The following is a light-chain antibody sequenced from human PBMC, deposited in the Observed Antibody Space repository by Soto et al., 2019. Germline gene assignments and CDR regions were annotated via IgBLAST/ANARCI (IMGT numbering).Light chain of an antibody. CDR3: QQSYSTPST. Sequence: DIQMTQSPSSLSASVGDRVTITCRASQSISSYLNWYQQKPGKAPKLLIYAASSLQSGVPSRFSGSGSGTDFTLTISCLQPEDFATYYCQQSYSTPSTFGQGTKVEIK. CDR2: AAS. CDR1: QSISSY. V-gene: IGKV1-39*01. J-gene: IGKJ1*01.